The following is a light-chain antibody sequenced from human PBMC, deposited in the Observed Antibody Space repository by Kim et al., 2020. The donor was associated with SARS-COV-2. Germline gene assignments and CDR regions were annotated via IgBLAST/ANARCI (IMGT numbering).Light chain of an antibody. Sequence: SPGESATLSCRASQSVGSKYLAWYQQKPGQAPRLLIYYISTRATGVPARFSGSGSGTEFTLTISSLQSEDFAVYYCQQHSQWPITFGQGTRLEIK. V-gene: IGKV3-15*01. CDR3: QQHSQWPIT. J-gene: IGKJ5*01. CDR2: YIS. CDR1: QSVGSKY.